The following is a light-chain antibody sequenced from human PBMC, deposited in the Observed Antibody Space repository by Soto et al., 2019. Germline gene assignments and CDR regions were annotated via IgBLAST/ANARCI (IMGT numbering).Light chain of an antibody. V-gene: IGKV1-39*01. Sequence: DIQMTQSPSSLSASVGDRVTITCRASQSINNYLNWYQQKPGKAPKLLIYSASTLQTGVPSRFSGSGSWTDLTLTISSLQPEDFETYYCQQTYISPRTFGPGTKEEVK. CDR2: SAS. J-gene: IGKJ1*01. CDR3: QQTYISPRT. CDR1: QSINNY.